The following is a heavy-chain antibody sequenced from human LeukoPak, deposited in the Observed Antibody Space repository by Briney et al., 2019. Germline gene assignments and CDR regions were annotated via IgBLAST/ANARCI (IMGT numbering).Heavy chain of an antibody. CDR3: ARDGETVDCSSTSCLYYYYYMDV. CDR2: MRYDGSNK. Sequence: PGGSLRLSCAASGFTFNTYGMHWVRQAPGKGLEWVAFMRYDGSNKYYADSVKGRFTVSRDNSKNTLYPQMNSLRAEDTAVYYCARDGETVDCSSTSCLYYYYYMDVWGKGTTVTVSS. J-gene: IGHJ6*03. CDR1: GFTFNTYG. V-gene: IGHV3-30*02. D-gene: IGHD2-2*01.